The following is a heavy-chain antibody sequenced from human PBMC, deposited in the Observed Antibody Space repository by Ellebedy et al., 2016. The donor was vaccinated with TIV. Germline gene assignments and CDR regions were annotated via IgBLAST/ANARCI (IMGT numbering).Heavy chain of an antibody. CDR2: INPSGGST. J-gene: IGHJ4*02. V-gene: IGHV1-46*01. CDR3: ASPRDYGGKGGAFDY. D-gene: IGHD4-23*01. CDR1: GYTFTSYY. Sequence: ASVKVSXXASGYTFTSYYMHWVRQAPGQGLEWMGIINPSGGSTSYAQKFQGGVTMTRDTSTSTVYMELSSLRSEDTAVYYCASPRDYGGKGGAFDYWGQGTLVTVSS.